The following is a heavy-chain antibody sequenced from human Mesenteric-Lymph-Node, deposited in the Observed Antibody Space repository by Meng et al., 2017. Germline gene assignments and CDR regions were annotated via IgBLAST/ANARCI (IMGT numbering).Heavy chain of an antibody. V-gene: IGHV1-8*01. CDR1: GYTFTSQA. D-gene: IGHD3-3*01. CDR2: IIPIFGTA. CDR3: ARGITIFGVVIFDY. Sequence: QVQLVQSGSELKKPGASVKVSCKASGYTFTSQAMNWVRQAPGQRLEWMGGIIPIFGTANYAQKFQGRVTMTRNTSISTAYMELSSLRSEDTAVYYCARGITIFGVVIFDYWGQGTLVTVSS. J-gene: IGHJ4*02.